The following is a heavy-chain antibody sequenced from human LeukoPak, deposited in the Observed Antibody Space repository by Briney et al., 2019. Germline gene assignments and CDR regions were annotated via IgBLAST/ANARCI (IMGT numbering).Heavy chain of an antibody. D-gene: IGHD6-13*01. CDR3: ARRTPIVVAGIFDY. J-gene: IGHJ4*02. CDR1: GFTFSSFG. CDR2: ISSSGSTT. V-gene: IGHV3-48*02. Sequence: GGSLRLSCAASGFTFSSFGMNWVRQAPGKGLEWVSYISSSGSTTYYADSVKGRFTISRDNAKNSLYLQMNSLSDEDTALYYCARRTPIVVAGIFDYWGQGTLVTVSS.